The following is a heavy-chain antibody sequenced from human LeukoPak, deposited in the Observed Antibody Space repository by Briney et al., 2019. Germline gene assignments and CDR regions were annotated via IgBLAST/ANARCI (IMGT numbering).Heavy chain of an antibody. V-gene: IGHV3-7*01. Sequence: PGGSLRLSCAASGFTFSNYWMIWVRQAPGKGLEWVANIYEDASKKYAVDSVERRSTISRDDAKTSQHLKMNSRRDEKTAMYYCATTTYSSSRTWGQGNLVTVSS. CDR3: ATTTYSSSRT. CDR2: IYEDASKK. CDR1: GFTFSNYW. D-gene: IGHD6-6*01. J-gene: IGHJ5*02.